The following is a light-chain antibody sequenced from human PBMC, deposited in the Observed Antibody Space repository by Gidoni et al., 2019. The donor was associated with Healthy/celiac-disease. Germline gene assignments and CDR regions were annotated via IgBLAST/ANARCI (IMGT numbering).Light chain of an antibody. CDR2: DAS. J-gene: IGKJ5*01. Sequence: IPMTQSPSSLSASVGDRVTITCQASQDISHYLNLYQQKPGKAPQLLIYDASNLETRVPTRISGSGSGKDFTFTISRLHPEDIVTYYWQHYDNLPITFGQGTRVEIK. CDR3: QHYDNLPIT. V-gene: IGKV1-33*01. CDR1: QDISHY.